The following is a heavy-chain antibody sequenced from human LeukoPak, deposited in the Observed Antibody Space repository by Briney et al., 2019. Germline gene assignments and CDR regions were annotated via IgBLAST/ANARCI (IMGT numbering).Heavy chain of an antibody. J-gene: IGHJ4*02. D-gene: IGHD3-10*01. CDR2: VSYDGSNK. CDR1: GFTFSSYA. Sequence: GGSLRLSCAASGFTFSSYAMHWVRQAPGEGLEWVAVVSYDGSNKYYADSVKGRFTISRDNSKNTLYLQMNSLRAEDTAVYYCARDGTVRGVTYFDNWGQGTLVTVSS. V-gene: IGHV3-30*01. CDR3: ARDGTVRGVTYFDN.